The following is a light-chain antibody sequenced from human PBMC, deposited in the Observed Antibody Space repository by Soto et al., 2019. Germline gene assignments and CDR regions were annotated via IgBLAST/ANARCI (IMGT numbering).Light chain of an antibody. CDR3: SSFAGNNNLV. J-gene: IGLJ2*01. Sequence: QSALTQPRSVSGSPGQSVTISCTGTSSDVGGYNFVSWYQQHPGKVPRLLISEVSKRPSGVPDRFSGSKSGNTASLTVSGLQAEDEADYYCSSFAGNNNLVFGGGTK. CDR2: EVS. CDR1: SSDVGGYNF. V-gene: IGLV2-8*01.